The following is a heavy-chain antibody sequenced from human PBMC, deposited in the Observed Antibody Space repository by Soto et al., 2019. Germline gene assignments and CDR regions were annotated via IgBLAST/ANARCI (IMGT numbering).Heavy chain of an antibody. V-gene: IGHV3-15*01. J-gene: IGHJ4*02. CDR1: GFTFNNAW. CDR2: IKSNIDGGTT. D-gene: IGHD3-9*01. CDR3: ARGPLGLTYYDILTGYFPVDY. Sequence: EVQLVESGGGLVKPGGSLRLSCAASGFTFNNAWMSWARQAPGKGLEWVGHIKSNIDGGTTDYAAPVKGRFTISRDNAKNSLYLQMNSLRAEDTAVYYCARGPLGLTYYDILTGYFPVDYWGQGTLVTVSS.